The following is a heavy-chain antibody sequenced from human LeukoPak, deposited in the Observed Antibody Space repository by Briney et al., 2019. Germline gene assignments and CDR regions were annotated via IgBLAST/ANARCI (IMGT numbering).Heavy chain of an antibody. J-gene: IGHJ4*02. V-gene: IGHV3-23*01. CDR2: ISGSGGST. CDR1: GFTFSSYS. Sequence: GGSLRLSCAASGFTFSSYSMNWVRQAPGKGLEWVSAISGSGGSTYYADSVKGRFTISRDNSKNTLYLQMNSLRAEDTAVYYCARMDYSNSFDYWGQGTLVTVSS. CDR3: ARMDYSNSFDY. D-gene: IGHD4-11*01.